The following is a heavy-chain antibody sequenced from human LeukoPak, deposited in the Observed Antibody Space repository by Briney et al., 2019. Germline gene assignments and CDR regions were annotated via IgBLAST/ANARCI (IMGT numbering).Heavy chain of an antibody. V-gene: IGHV4-59*08. J-gene: IGHJ4*02. Sequence: SETLSLTCTVSGGSISSYYWSWIRQPPGKGLEWIGYIYYSGSTNYNPSLKCRVTISVDTSKNQFSLKLSSVTAADTAVYYCARHAEDGAAFDYWGQGTLVTVSS. CDR3: ARHAEDGAAFDY. D-gene: IGHD2-15*01. CDR1: GGSISSYY. CDR2: IYYSGST.